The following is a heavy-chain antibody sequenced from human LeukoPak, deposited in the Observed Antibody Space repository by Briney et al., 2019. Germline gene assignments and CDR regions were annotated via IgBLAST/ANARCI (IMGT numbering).Heavy chain of an antibody. CDR1: GGTFSSYA. Sequence: SVKVSCKASGGTFSSYAISWVRQAPGQGLEWMGGIIPIFGTANYAQKFQGRVTITADESTSTAYMELSSLRSEDTAVYYCARCPEHSGYCYYFDYWGQGTLVTVSS. CDR3: ARCPEHSGYCYYFDY. CDR2: IIPIFGTA. J-gene: IGHJ4*02. D-gene: IGHD3-22*01. V-gene: IGHV1-69*01.